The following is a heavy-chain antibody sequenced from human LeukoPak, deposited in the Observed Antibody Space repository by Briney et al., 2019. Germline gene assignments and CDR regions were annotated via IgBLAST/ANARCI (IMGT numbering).Heavy chain of an antibody. CDR1: GGTFSSYA. J-gene: IGHJ1*01. CDR3: ARHRARGIGAQH. CDR2: IIPIFGTA. Sequence: GASVKVSCKASGGTFSSYAISWVRQAPGQGLEWMGGIIPIFGTANYAQKFQGRVTITTDESTSTAYMELSSLRSEDTAMYYCARHRARGIGAQHWGQGTLVTVSS. D-gene: IGHD1-14*01. V-gene: IGHV1-69*05.